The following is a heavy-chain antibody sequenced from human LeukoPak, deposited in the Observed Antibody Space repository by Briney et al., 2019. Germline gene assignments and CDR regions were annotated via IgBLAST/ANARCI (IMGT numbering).Heavy chain of an antibody. D-gene: IGHD3-3*01. Sequence: GGSLRLSCAASGFTVSNNYLHWVRQAPGKGLEWVSVIYSGGTTYYANSVKGRFTISRDSSKNTMYLQMNSLRVEDTALYYCARGGISIFGVVIYMDVWGKGTTVTVSS. V-gene: IGHV3-53*01. CDR2: IYSGGTT. J-gene: IGHJ6*03. CDR1: GFTVSNNY. CDR3: ARGGISIFGVVIYMDV.